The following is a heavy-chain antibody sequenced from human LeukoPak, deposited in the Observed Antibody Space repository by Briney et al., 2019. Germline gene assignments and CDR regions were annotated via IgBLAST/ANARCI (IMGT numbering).Heavy chain of an antibody. CDR3: ARDTFGGVIAEYYFDY. Sequence: GGSLRLSCAASGFTFSSYSMNWVRQAPGKGLEWVSSISISSSYIYYADSVKGRFTISRDNAKNSLYLQMNSLRAEDTAVYYCARDTFGGVIAEYYFDYWGQGTLVTVSS. J-gene: IGHJ4*02. CDR2: ISISSSYI. V-gene: IGHV3-21*01. D-gene: IGHD3-16*02. CDR1: GFTFSSYS.